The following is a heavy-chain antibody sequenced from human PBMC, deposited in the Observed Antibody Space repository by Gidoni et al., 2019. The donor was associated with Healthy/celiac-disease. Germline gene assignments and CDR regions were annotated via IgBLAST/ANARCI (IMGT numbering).Heavy chain of an antibody. CDR1: GGTFSSYA. V-gene: IGHV1-69*01. CDR2: ILPIFGTA. J-gene: IGHJ3*02. Sequence: QVQLVQSRAEVKKPGSSVKVSCKASGGTFSSYAISWVRQAPGQGLEWMGGILPIFGTANYAQKFQGRVTITADESTSTAYMELSSLRSEDTAVYYCAGDAAAAARPGAFDIWGQGTMVTVSS. D-gene: IGHD6-13*01. CDR3: AGDAAAAARPGAFDI.